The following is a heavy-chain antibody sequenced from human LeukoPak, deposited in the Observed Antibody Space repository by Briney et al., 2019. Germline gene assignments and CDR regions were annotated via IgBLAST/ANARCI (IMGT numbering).Heavy chain of an antibody. CDR1: GGSISSGGYY. V-gene: IGHV4-31*03. CDR2: IYYSGST. J-gene: IGHJ4*02. CDR3: ARTVVVAATPYHFDY. D-gene: IGHD2-15*01. Sequence: SQTLSLTCTASGGSISSGGYYWSWIRQHPGKGLEWIGYIYYSGSTYYNPSLKSRVTISVDTSKNQFSLKLSSVTAADTAVYYCARTVVVAATPYHFDYWGQGTLVTVSS.